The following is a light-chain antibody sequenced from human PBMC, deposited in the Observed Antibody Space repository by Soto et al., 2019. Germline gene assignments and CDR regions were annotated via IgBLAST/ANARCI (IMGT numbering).Light chain of an antibody. J-gene: IGKJ3*01. CDR3: QQRNNWPSTT. V-gene: IGKV1-39*01. CDR2: AAS. CDR1: QSISTY. Sequence: DIQMTQSPSSLSASVGDRVTITCRASQSISTYLNWYQQKAGLAPKLLIYAASSLQSGVPSRFSGSGSGTDFTLTISSLEPEDFAVYYCQQRNNWPSTTFGPGTKVDIK.